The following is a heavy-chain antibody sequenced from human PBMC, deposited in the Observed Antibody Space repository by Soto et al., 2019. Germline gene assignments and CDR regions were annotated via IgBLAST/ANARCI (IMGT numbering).Heavy chain of an antibody. CDR1: GFTFSSYA. CDR3: ARATYGDYVFDY. Sequence: PGGSLRLSCAASGFTFSSYAMHWVRQAPGKGLEWVAIISYDGSNKYYADSVKGRFTISRDISKNTLYLQMNSLRAEDTAVYYYARATYGDYVFDYWGQGT. J-gene: IGHJ4*02. D-gene: IGHD4-17*01. CDR2: ISYDGSNK. V-gene: IGHV3-30-3*01.